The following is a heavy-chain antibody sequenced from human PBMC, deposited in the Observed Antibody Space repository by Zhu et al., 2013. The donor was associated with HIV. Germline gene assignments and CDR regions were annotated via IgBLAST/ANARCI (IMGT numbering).Heavy chain of an antibody. CDR2: ISSSSSTI. Sequence: EVQLVESGGGLVQPGGSLRLSCAASGFTFSSYSMNWVRQAPGKGLEWVSYISSSSSTIYYADSVKGRFTISRDNAKNSLYLQMNSLRAEDTAVYYCARDWNTYGSAFDFWGQGTLGHRSPQ. CDR1: GFTFSSYS. CDR3: ARDWNTYGSAFDF. J-gene: IGHJ5*01. V-gene: IGHV3-48*04. D-gene: IGHD5-18*01.